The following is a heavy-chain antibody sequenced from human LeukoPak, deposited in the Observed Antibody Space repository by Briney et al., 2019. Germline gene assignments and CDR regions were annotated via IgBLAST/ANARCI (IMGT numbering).Heavy chain of an antibody. Sequence: TLSLTCAVSGGSINSSYWWSWVRQPPGKALEWLALIYWNDDKRYSPSLKSRLTITKDTSKIQVVVTMTNMDPVDTATCFCAHRRREGTVTTGFDYWGQGALVTVSS. CDR1: GGSINSSYWW. CDR2: IYWNDDK. V-gene: IGHV2-5*01. CDR3: AHRRREGTVTTGFDY. J-gene: IGHJ4*02. D-gene: IGHD4-11*01.